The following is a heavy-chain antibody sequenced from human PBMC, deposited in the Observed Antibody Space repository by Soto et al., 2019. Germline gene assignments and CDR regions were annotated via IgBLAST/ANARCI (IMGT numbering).Heavy chain of an antibody. CDR3: ARENDYGGNSNGFDY. CDR2: INPNSGGT. D-gene: IGHD4-17*01. CDR1: GYTFTGYY. J-gene: IGHJ4*02. V-gene: IGHV1-2*02. Sequence: GASVKVSCKASGYTFTGYYMHWVLQAPGQGLEWMGWINPNSGGTNYAQKFQGRVTMTRDTSISTAYMELSRLRSDDTAVYYCARENDYGGNSNGFDYWGQGTLVTVSS.